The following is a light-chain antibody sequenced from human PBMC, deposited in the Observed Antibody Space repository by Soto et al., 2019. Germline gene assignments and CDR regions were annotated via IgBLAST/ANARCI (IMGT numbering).Light chain of an antibody. Sequence: EIVLTQSPGTLSLSPGERATLTCRASQTVSSNYLAWFQQRPGQAPRLLISGASSRATGIPDRFSGSGSGIDFTLTISRLEPEDFAVYYCQQYGISPTWTFGQGTKVEIK. J-gene: IGKJ1*01. CDR2: GAS. CDR3: QQYGISPTWT. CDR1: QTVSSNY. V-gene: IGKV3-20*01.